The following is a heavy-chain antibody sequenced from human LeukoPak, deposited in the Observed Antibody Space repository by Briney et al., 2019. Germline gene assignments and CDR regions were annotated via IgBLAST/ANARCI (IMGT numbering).Heavy chain of an antibody. CDR1: GFTFSSYS. V-gene: IGHV3-21*01. D-gene: IGHD6-19*01. J-gene: IGHJ5*02. Sequence: GGSLRLSCAASGFTFSSYSMNWVRQAPGKGLEWVSSISSSSSYIYYADSVKGRFTISRDNAKNSLYLQMNSLRAEDTAVYYCARDKFEQWLVRSKKNWFDPWGQGTLVTVSS. CDR2: ISSSSSYI. CDR3: ARDKFEQWLVRSKKNWFDP.